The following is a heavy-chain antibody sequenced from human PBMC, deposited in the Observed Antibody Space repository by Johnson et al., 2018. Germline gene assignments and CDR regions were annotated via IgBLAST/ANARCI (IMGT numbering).Heavy chain of an antibody. J-gene: IGHJ6*02. CDR1: GFTFSSYG. D-gene: IGHD3-9*01. CDR3: AKDLKVLRYFDWLSYYYYYGMDV. Sequence: QVQLVETGGGVVQPGRSLRLSCAASGFTFSSYGMHWVRQAPGKGLEWVAVISYDGSNKYYAASVKGRFTISRDNSTNTLYLQMNSLRAEDTAVYYCAKDLKVLRYFDWLSYYYYYGMDVWGQGTTVTVSS. CDR2: ISYDGSNK. V-gene: IGHV3-30*18.